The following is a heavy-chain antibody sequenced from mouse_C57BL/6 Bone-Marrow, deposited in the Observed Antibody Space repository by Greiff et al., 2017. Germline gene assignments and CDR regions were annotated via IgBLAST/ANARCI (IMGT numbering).Heavy chain of an antibody. V-gene: IGHV5-16*01. Sequence: EVMLVESGGGLVQPGRSMKLSCTASGFTFSDYYMAWVRQVPEKGLEWVANINYDGSSTYYLDSLKSRFIISRDNAKNILYLQMSSLNSEDTATYYCARLWLLYYFDYWGQGTTLTVSS. J-gene: IGHJ2*01. CDR2: INYDGSST. D-gene: IGHD2-2*01. CDR3: ARLWLLYYFDY. CDR1: GFTFSDYY.